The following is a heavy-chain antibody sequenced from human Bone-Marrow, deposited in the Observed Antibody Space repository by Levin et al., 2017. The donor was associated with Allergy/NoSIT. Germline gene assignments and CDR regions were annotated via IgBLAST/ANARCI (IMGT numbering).Heavy chain of an antibody. J-gene: IGHJ6*02. Sequence: GGSLRLSCAASGFIFSTYSLHWVRQSPGKGLEWVSSISSASSYIFYADSVKGRFTISRDNAKNSLSLQMHSLRAEDTAVYHCVRSERLTGTEDLKVMDVWGQGTTVTVSS. V-gene: IGHV3-21*01. CDR2: ISSASSYI. D-gene: IGHD1/OR15-1a*01. CDR3: VRSERLTGTEDLKVMDV. CDR1: GFIFSTYS.